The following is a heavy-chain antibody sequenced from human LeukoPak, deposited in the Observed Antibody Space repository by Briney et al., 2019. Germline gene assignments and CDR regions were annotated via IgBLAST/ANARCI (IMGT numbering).Heavy chain of an antibody. CDR2: ITGSGTNT. Sequence: QSGGSLRLSCVASGFTFSNYAMSWVRQAPGKGLEWVSAITGSGTNTYYEDSVKGRFTISRDNSENTVFLQMNSLRHEDTAIYYCVIWGDYDVLTGYYVPDYWGQGTLVTVSS. CDR3: VIWGDYDVLTGYYVPDY. V-gene: IGHV3-23*01. CDR1: GFTFSNYA. D-gene: IGHD3-9*01. J-gene: IGHJ4*02.